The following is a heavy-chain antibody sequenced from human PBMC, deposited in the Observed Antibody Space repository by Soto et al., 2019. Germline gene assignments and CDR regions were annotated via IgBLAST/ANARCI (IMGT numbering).Heavy chain of an antibody. J-gene: IGHJ1*01. CDR1: GFTFSSYA. CDR3: VKDGRYCSSTSCYTSYCQH. CDR2: ISSNLGST. V-gene: IGHV3-64D*06. D-gene: IGHD2-2*02. Sequence: GGSLRLSFSASGFTFSSYAMHWVLQAPGKGLEYVSAISSNLGSTYYADWVKGRLNIYRDNSKKLLYLQMSSLRAEDTAVYYCVKDGRYCSSTSCYTSYCQHWGQGTLVTVSS.